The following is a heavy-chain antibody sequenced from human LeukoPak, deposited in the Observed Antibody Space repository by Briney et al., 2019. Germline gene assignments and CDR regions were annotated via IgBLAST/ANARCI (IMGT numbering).Heavy chain of an antibody. CDR1: GFTFSSYG. Sequence: TGGSLRLSCAASGFTFSSYGMHWVRQAPGKGLESVAFIRYDGSNKYYADSVKGRFTISRDNSKNTLYLQMNSLRAEDTAVYYCAKDPYRIAVAGTGPDYWGQGTLVTVSS. D-gene: IGHD6-19*01. CDR3: AKDPYRIAVAGTGPDY. CDR2: IRYDGSNK. V-gene: IGHV3-30*02. J-gene: IGHJ4*02.